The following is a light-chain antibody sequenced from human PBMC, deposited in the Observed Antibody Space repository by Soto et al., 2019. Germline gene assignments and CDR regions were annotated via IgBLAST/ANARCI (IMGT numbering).Light chain of an antibody. CDR1: QNINSW. V-gene: IGKV1-5*03. Sequence: DIQMTQSPSTLSASVGDRVTITCRASQNINSWLVWYQQKPGKAPKVLIYKASSLESGVPSRFTGSGSGTEFTLTISSLQPDDLATYYCQQYNTYPWPFGQGTNVEIK. CDR3: QQYNTYPWP. CDR2: KAS. J-gene: IGKJ1*01.